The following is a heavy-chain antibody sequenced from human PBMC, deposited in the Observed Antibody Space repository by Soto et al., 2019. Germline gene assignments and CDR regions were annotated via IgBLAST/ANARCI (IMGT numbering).Heavy chain of an antibody. D-gene: IGHD3-16*02. V-gene: IGHV1-18*04. CDR3: ARGGRYYDYVWGSYRTNWFDP. CDR1: GYTFTSYY. CDR2: ISAYNGNT. J-gene: IGHJ5*02. Sequence: ASVKVSCKASGYTFTSYYMHWVRQAPGQGLEWMGWISAYNGNTNYAQKLQGRVTMTTDTSTSTAYMELRSLRSDDTAVYYCARGGRYYDYVWGSYRTNWFDPWGQGTLVTVSS.